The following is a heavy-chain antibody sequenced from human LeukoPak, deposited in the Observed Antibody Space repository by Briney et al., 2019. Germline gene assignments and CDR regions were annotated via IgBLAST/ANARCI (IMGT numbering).Heavy chain of an antibody. Sequence: PSETLSLTCTVSGGSISSSSYHWGWIRQPPGKGLEWIGSVYYSGSTYYNPSLKSRVTISIDTSKNQFSLKLSSVTAADTAVYYCARGHDYGRGGFDPWGQGTLVTVSS. CDR3: ARGHDYGRGGFDP. CDR2: VYYSGST. J-gene: IGHJ5*02. D-gene: IGHD4/OR15-4a*01. CDR1: GGSISSSSYH. V-gene: IGHV4-39*07.